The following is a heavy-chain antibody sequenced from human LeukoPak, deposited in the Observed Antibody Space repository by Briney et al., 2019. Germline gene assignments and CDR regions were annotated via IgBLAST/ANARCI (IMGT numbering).Heavy chain of an antibody. CDR2: ISYDGSNK. Sequence: GGSLRLSCAASGFTFNNYGMHWVRQAPGKGLEWVAVISYDGSNKYYADSVKGRFTISRDKSKNTLYLQMNSLRAEDTAVYYCARDGSVRYSSGWTGPAYWGQGTLVTVSS. V-gene: IGHV3-30*19. CDR1: GFTFNNYG. CDR3: ARDGSVRYSSGWTGPAY. D-gene: IGHD6-19*01. J-gene: IGHJ4*02.